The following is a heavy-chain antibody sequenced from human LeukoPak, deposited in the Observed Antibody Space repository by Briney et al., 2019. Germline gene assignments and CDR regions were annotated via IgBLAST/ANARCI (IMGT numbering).Heavy chain of an antibody. CDR3: ARDLFWSGYSRKTFDY. CDR1: GFTFSDYN. CDR2: ISRSGSTK. D-gene: IGHD3-3*01. V-gene: IGHV3-11*01. J-gene: IGHJ4*02. Sequence: GGSLRLSCAASGFTFSDYNMRWIRQAPGKGLEWVSSISRSGSTKYYADSVKGRFTISRDNAKNSLFLQMNSLRAEDTAVYYCARDLFWSGYSRKTFDYWGQGTLVTVSS.